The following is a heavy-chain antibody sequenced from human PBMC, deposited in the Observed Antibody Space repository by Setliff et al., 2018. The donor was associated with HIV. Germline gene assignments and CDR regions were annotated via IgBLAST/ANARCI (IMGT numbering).Heavy chain of an antibody. CDR1: GFTFSDHT. Sequence: GGSLRLSCKASGFTFSDHTMSWFRQAPGKGLEWVGFIRSKAHGGTTEYAASVEVRFIISRDDSKSIAYLQMNSLKTEDTAVYYCTRDDWGFDYWGQGTLVTVSS. V-gene: IGHV3-49*03. CDR2: IRSKAHGGTT. J-gene: IGHJ4*02. D-gene: IGHD7-27*01. CDR3: TRDDWGFDY.